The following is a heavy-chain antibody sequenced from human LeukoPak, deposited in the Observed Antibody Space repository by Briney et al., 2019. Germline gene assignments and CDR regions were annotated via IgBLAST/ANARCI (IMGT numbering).Heavy chain of an antibody. CDR2: IYYSGST. J-gene: IGHJ5*02. V-gene: IGHV4-39*01. D-gene: IGHD6-13*01. Sequence: SETLSLTCSVSGGSVNSSNYYWGWIRQPPGKGLEWIGSIYYSGSTYYNTSRKSRVTISVDTAKKYFSLNLSSLSAADTALYYCARHRAMAASGAWFDPGGEEILVTVST. CDR1: GGSVNSSNYY. CDR3: ARHRAMAASGAWFDP.